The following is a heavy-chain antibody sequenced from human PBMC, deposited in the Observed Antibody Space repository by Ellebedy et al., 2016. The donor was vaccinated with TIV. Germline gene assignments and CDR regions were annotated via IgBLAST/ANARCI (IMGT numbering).Heavy chain of an antibody. J-gene: IGHJ3*01. V-gene: IGHV4-30-4*01. CDR1: GDSISSYYY. Sequence: MPSETLSLTCSVSGDSISSYYYWSWVRQPPGKGLEWIGYIYYSGTTYYNPSLKHRLTMSVDKSKSQVSLKLTSVTATDTAVYYCARGGGDRPHALDVWGQGTKVTVSS. D-gene: IGHD3-10*01. CDR2: IYYSGTT. CDR3: ARGGGDRPHALDV.